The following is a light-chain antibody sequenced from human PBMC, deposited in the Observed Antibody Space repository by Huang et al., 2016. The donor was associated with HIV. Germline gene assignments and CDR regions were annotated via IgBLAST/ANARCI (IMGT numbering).Light chain of an antibody. Sequence: DIQMTQSPSSLSASVGDRVTITCRASQSIDTSLNWYQQKPGKAPKLQIYAASILQSGVPSRFSGSGSGTDFTLTISSLQPEDFATFYCQQSYSTPLTFGGGTKVEIK. CDR2: AAS. J-gene: IGKJ4*01. CDR3: QQSYSTPLT. CDR1: QSIDTS. V-gene: IGKV1-39*01.